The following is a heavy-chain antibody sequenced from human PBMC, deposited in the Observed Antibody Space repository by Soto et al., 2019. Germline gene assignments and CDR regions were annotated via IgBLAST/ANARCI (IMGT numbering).Heavy chain of an antibody. V-gene: IGHV5-51*01. CDR1: GDSFNTYW. Sequence: GESLKLSFEGSGDSFNTYWIAWVRQMPGKGLEWMGITHPGDSETRYSPSFEGQVTISADKSISTAYLQWSSLKASDTAMYYCARQGKDGHNQGYGMDVWGQGTTVTVSS. D-gene: IGHD6-13*01. CDR2: THPGDSET. J-gene: IGHJ6*02. CDR3: ARQGKDGHNQGYGMDV.